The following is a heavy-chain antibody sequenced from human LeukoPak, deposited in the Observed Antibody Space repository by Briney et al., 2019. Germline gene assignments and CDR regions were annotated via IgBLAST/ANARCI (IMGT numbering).Heavy chain of an antibody. CDR1: GGSISSYY. D-gene: IGHD7-27*01. V-gene: IGHV4-4*07. J-gene: IGHJ4*02. Sequence: SETLSLTCTVSGGSISSYYWSWIRQPAGRGLEWIGRIYTSGSTNYNPSLKSRVTMSVDTSKNQFSLKLSSVTAADTAVYYCARDGDQTGYFDYWGQGTLVTVSS. CDR3: ARDGDQTGYFDY. CDR2: IYTSGST.